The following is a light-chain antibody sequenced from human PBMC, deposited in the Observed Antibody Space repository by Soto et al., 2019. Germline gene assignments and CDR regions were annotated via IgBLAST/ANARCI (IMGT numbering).Light chain of an antibody. Sequence: QSVLTQPASVSGSPGQSITISFTGTSSDVGAYNYVSWYQQHPGKAPKLMIFDVSNRPSGVSNRFSGSKSGNTASLTISGLQAEDEADYYCSSYTTATTRVFGGGTKVTVL. CDR1: SSDVGAYNY. J-gene: IGLJ3*02. V-gene: IGLV2-14*01. CDR3: SSYTTATTRV. CDR2: DVS.